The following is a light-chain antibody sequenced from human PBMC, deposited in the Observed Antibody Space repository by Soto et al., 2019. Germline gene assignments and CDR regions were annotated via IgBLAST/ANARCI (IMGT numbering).Light chain of an antibody. CDR1: RSITNH. CDR3: QQANSFPRT. V-gene: IGKV1-39*01. J-gene: IGKJ1*01. CDR2: AAS. Sequence: EIQMTQSPSSLSASVGDRVTITCRAGRSITNHLNWYQQKPGTAPKLLISAASSLQSGVPPRFSGSGSGTDFTLTISSLQPEDFATYYCQQANSFPRTFGQGTKVDIK.